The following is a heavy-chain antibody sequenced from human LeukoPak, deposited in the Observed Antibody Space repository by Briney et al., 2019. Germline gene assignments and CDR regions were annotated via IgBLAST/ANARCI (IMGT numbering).Heavy chain of an antibody. CDR1: VFTFSSYA. V-gene: IGHV3-23*01. CDR3: AKMPAYLLWFGELLSFFDY. CDR2: ISGSCGST. J-gene: IGHJ4*02. Sequence: GGSLRLSCASSVFTFSSYAMSWVPQAPGKGLEWGSAISGSCGSTYYADSSKGRFTISRDNSKNTLYLQMNSLRAEDTDVSYCAKMPAYLLWFGELLSFFDYWGQGTLVTVSS. D-gene: IGHD3-10*01.